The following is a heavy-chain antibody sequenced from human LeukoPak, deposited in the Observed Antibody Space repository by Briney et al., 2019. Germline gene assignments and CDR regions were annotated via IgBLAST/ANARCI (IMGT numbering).Heavy chain of an antibody. J-gene: IGHJ6*02. V-gene: IGHV3-74*01. CDR3: AREANGENYYYYYGMDV. Sequence: PGGSLRLSCAASGFTFSRYWMHWVRQAPGKGLVWVSCINSDGSSTSYADSVKGRFTISRGNAKNTLYLQMNSLRTEDTAVYYCAREANGENYYYYYGMDVWGQGTTVTVSS. CDR1: GFTFSRYW. CDR2: INSDGSST. D-gene: IGHD7-27*01.